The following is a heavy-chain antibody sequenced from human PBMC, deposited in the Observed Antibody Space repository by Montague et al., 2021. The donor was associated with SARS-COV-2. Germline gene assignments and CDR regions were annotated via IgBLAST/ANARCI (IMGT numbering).Heavy chain of an antibody. CDR1: GGSITSSAYY. CDR3: ASLGSPAYCGGGSELRDYGTAV. D-gene: IGHD2-21*01. J-gene: IGHJ6*02. CDR2: IYYSGNT. Sequence: SETLSLTCTVSGGSITSSAYYWCWIRQSPGKGLEWIGTIYYSGNTYSNPSLKSRLTIFMDTSNSQVSLKINSVTAADTAVYFCASLGSPAYCGGGSELRDYGTAVWGQGTRVTVSS. V-gene: IGHV4-39*01.